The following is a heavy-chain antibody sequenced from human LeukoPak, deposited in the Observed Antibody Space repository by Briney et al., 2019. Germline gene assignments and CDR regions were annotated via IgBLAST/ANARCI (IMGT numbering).Heavy chain of an antibody. D-gene: IGHD3-9*01. J-gene: IGHJ4*02. CDR2: IYPDDSDT. CDR3: ARPGGYYNDYFDY. Sequence: GESLKISCKDSGYSFPTYWIAWVRQMPGKGLEWMGIIYPDDSDTRYSPSFQGQVTISADKSISTAYLQWTSLKASDTAMYYCARPGGYYNDYFDYWGQGTLVTVSS. CDR1: GYSFPTYW. V-gene: IGHV5-51*01.